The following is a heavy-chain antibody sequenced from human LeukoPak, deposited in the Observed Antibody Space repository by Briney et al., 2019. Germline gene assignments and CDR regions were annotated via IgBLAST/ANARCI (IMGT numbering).Heavy chain of an antibody. CDR2: IEWDDDK. CDR1: GLSLTTHKVS. V-gene: IGHV2-70*11. Sequence: SGPTLVHPPQTLTLTCTFSGLSLTTHKVSVSRIRQPPGKALQWLPRIEWDDDKYYSTSLKTRLTISKATSKNQVVLTMTNVDPVDTATYYCARIIAGPDFFDYWGQGTLITGSS. J-gene: IGHJ4*02. CDR3: ARIIAGPDFFDY. D-gene: IGHD2-21*01.